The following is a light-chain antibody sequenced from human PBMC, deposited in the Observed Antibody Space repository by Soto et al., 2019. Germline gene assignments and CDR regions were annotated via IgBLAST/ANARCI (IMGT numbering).Light chain of an antibody. Sequence: DIQMTQSPSTLSASVGDRVTITCRASQSISSWLAWYQLKPGKAPKLLMYKASTLEAGVPSRFSGSGSGTESTLSVSSVQPDDFATYYCQQYTIYTITFGQGTRLE. CDR1: QSISSW. V-gene: IGKV1-5*03. CDR3: QQYTIYTIT. CDR2: KAS. J-gene: IGKJ5*01.